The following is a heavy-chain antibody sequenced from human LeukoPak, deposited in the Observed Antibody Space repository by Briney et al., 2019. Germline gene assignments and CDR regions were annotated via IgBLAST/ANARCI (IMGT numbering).Heavy chain of an antibody. CDR1: GGSISSYY. D-gene: IGHD2-2*01. V-gene: IGHV4-59*12. Sequence: SETLSLTCTVSGGSISSYYWSWIRQPPGKGLEWIGYIYYSGSTNYNPSLKSRVTISVDTSKNQFSLKLSSVTAADTAVYYCATRNKDIVVVPADVNWFDPWGQGTLVTVSS. CDR2: IYYSGST. J-gene: IGHJ5*02. CDR3: ATRNKDIVVVPADVNWFDP.